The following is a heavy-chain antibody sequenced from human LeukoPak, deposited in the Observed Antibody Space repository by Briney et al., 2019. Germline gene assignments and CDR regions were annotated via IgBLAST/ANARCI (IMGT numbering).Heavy chain of an antibody. V-gene: IGHV4-31*03. CDR2: IYYSGST. D-gene: IGHD3-22*01. Sequence: PSETLSLTCTASGGSISSGGYYWSWIRQHPGKGLEWIGYIYYSGSTYYNPSLKSRVTISVDTSKNQFSLKLSSVTAADTAVYYCARAIFDSSGYYYHFDYWGQGTLVTVSS. CDR3: ARAIFDSSGYYYHFDY. CDR1: GGSISSGGYY. J-gene: IGHJ4*02.